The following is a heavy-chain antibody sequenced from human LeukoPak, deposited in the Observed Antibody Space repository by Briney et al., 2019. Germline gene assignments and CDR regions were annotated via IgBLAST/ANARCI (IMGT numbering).Heavy chain of an antibody. Sequence: SVKVSCKASGGTFSSYAISWVRQAPGQGLEWMGGIIPIFGAANYAQEFQGRVTITTDESTSTAYMELSSLRSEDTAVYYCARSSYYYDSSGYLAWDAFDIWGQGTMVTVSS. J-gene: IGHJ3*02. CDR2: IIPIFGAA. D-gene: IGHD3-22*01. CDR3: ARSSYYYDSSGYLAWDAFDI. V-gene: IGHV1-69*05. CDR1: GGTFSSYA.